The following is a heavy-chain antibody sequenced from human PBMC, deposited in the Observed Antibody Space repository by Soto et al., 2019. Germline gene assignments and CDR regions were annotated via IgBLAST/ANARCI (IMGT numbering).Heavy chain of an antibody. Sequence: GGSLRLSCAASGFTFSSYGMHWVRQAPGKGLEWVAVISYDGSNKYYADSVKGRFTISRDNSKNTPYLQMNSLRAEDTAVYYCAKERPYVTGGGAFDIWGQGTMVTVSS. CDR2: ISYDGSNK. J-gene: IGHJ3*02. D-gene: IGHD1-20*01. CDR3: AKERPYVTGGGAFDI. V-gene: IGHV3-30*18. CDR1: GFTFSSYG.